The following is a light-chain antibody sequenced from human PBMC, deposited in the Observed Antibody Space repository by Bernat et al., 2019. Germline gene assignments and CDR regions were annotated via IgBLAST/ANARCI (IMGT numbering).Light chain of an antibody. J-gene: IGKJ2*01. Sequence: DIQMTQSPSSLSASVGDRVTITCRPSEHITNFLNWYQQKPGKAPNLLLYVASSLQSGVPIRFSGSGSGTEFNITISSLQPEDFATYICQQSYVIPYTFGQGTTLEIK. CDR3: QQSYVIPYT. CDR2: VAS. CDR1: EHITNF. V-gene: IGKV1-39*01.